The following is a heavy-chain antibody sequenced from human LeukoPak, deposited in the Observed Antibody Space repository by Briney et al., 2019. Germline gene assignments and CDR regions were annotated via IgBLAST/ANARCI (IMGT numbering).Heavy chain of an antibody. CDR2: TYYRTKWYN. Sequence: SQTLSLTCAISGDSFSSNSAAWNWIRQSPSRGLEWLGRTYYRTKWYNDYAVSVKSRITINPDTSNNQFSLQLNSVTPEDTAVYYCARTPVRGVIPGYYYYYMDVWGKGTTVTVSS. V-gene: IGHV6-1*01. J-gene: IGHJ6*03. CDR3: ARTPVRGVIPGYYYYYMDV. D-gene: IGHD3-10*01. CDR1: GDSFSSNSAA.